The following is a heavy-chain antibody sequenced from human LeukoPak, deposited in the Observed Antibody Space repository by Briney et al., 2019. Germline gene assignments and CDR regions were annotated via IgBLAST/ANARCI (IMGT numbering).Heavy chain of an antibody. V-gene: IGHV1-2*02. Sequence: ASVKVSCKTSGYSFTVNYIHWVRQAPGQGLEWMGCINPNTGGTNYAQKFQGRVTMTRDTSISTAYMELSSLRSDDTAVYYCARIHQYYSDGNGYYERWGQGTLVTVSP. CDR2: INPNTGGT. J-gene: IGHJ4*02. CDR1: GYSFTVNY. CDR3: ARIHQYYSDGNGYYER. D-gene: IGHD3-22*01.